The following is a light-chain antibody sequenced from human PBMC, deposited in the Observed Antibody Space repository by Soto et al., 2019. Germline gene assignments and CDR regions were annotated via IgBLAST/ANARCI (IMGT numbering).Light chain of an antibody. J-gene: IGKJ2*01. CDR1: QSITNN. CDR3: QQSYRTPPT. V-gene: IGKV1-39*01. Sequence: DIQITHSPSSLSASVGDRVTITCRSSQSITNNLNWYQQKPGKAPKLLIYAASSLQSGVPSRFSGSGSGTDFTLTISSLQPEDFATYYCQQSYRTPPTFGQGTKVDIK. CDR2: AAS.